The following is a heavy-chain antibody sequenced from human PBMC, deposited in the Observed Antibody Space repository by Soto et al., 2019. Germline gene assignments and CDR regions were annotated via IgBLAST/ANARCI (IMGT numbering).Heavy chain of an antibody. Sequence: GGSLRLSCAASGFKFTNFAMSWVRQAPGKGLEWVSTIDGTASESFYADSVKGRFTISRDNSKSTASLQMNSLRDDDTALYYCVKGVYSSGSDFFDFWGQGTPVTVSS. J-gene: IGHJ4*02. D-gene: IGHD5-12*01. CDR2: IDGTASES. V-gene: IGHV3-23*05. CDR3: VKGVYSSGSDFFDF. CDR1: GFKFTNFA.